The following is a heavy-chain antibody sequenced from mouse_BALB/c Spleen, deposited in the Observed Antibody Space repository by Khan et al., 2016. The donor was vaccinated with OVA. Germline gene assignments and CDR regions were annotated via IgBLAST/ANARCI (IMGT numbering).Heavy chain of an antibody. CDR2: ISYSGST. V-gene: IGHV3-2*02. Sequence: EVQLQESGPGLVKPSQSLSLTCTVTGYSITSDYAWNWIRQFPGNKLEWMGYISYSGSTSYNPSLKSRISITRDTSKNQFFLQLNSVTTEDTATYYCARWGNSYFDDWGQGTTLTVSS. CDR3: ARWGNSYFDD. J-gene: IGHJ2*01. CDR1: GYSITSDYA.